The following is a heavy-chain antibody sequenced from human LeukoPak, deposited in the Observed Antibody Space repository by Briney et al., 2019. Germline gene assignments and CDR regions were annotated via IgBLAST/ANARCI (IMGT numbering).Heavy chain of an antibody. CDR3: ARVLTHSYGFDY. Sequence: PSQTLSLTCAVSGGSISSGGYSWSWIRQPPGKGLKWIGYIYHSGSTYYNPSLKSRVTISVDTSKNQFSLKLSSVTAADTAVYYCARVLTHSYGFDYWGQGTLVTVSS. D-gene: IGHD5-18*01. CDR2: IYHSGST. CDR1: GGSISSGGYS. J-gene: IGHJ4*02. V-gene: IGHV4-30-2*05.